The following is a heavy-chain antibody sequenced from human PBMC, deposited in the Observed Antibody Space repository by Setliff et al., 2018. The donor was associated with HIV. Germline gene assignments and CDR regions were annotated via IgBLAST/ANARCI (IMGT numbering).Heavy chain of an antibody. J-gene: IGHJ4*02. CDR1: GGSISSGGYY. V-gene: IGHV4-31*03. CDR2: IYHSGST. CDR3: ARSLVVTAHLDY. Sequence: PSETLSLTCTVSGGSISSGGYYWSWIRQHPVKGLEWIGCIYHSGSTYYNPSLKSRVTISVDTFKNQFSLKLSSVTAADTAVYYCARSLVVTAHLDYWGQGTLVTVSS. D-gene: IGHD2-21*02.